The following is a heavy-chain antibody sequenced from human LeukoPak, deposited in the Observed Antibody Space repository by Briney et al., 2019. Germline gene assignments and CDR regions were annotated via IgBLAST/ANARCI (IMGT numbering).Heavy chain of an antibody. Sequence: PGGSLRLSCAASGFTFSGSAMHWVRQASGKGLEWVGRIRSKANSYATAYAASVKGRFTISRDDSKNTAYLQMNSLKTEDTAVYYCTSPNSYQPWYYYYYYMDVWGKGTTVTVSS. CDR3: TSPNSYQPWYYYYYYMDV. J-gene: IGHJ6*03. V-gene: IGHV3-73*01. CDR2: IRSKANSYAT. CDR1: GFTFSGSA. D-gene: IGHD2-2*01.